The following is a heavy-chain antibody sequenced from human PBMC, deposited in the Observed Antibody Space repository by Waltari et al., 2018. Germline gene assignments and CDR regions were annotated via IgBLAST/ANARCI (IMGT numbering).Heavy chain of an antibody. J-gene: IGHJ4*02. CDR3: TTDFSGYDSAALDY. V-gene: IGHV3-15*01. Sequence: EVQLVESGGGLVKPGGSLRLSCTASGFTFSNAWMSWVRQAPGKGLEWVGRIKSKTDGGTTDYAAPVKGRFTISRDDSKNTLYLQMNSLKTEDTAVYYCTTDFSGYDSAALDYWGQGTLVTVSS. D-gene: IGHD5-12*01. CDR2: IKSKTDGGTT. CDR1: GFTFSNAW.